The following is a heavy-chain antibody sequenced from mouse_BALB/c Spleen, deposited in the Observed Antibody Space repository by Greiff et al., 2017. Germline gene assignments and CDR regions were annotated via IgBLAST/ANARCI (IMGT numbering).Heavy chain of an antibody. CDR1: GYTFTSYW. V-gene: IGHV1-69*02. Sequence: QVQLQQPGAELVKPGASVKLSCKASGYTFTSYWMHWVKQRPGQGLEWIGEIDPSDSYTNYNQKFKGKATLTVDKSSSTAYMQLSSLTSEDSAVYYCASRDWDYAMDYWGQGTSVTVSS. CDR3: ASRDWDYAMDY. CDR2: IDPSDSYT. J-gene: IGHJ4*01. D-gene: IGHD2-13*01.